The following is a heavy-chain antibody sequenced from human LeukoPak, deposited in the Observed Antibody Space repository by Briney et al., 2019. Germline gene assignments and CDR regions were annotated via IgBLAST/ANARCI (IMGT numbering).Heavy chain of an antibody. CDR2: INHSGST. Sequence: SETLSLTCAVYGGSFSGYYWSWIRQPPGKGLEWIGEINHSGSTNYNPSLKSRVTISVDTSKNQFSPKLSSVTAADTAVYYCARVVWFGTRFDYWGQGTLVTVSS. CDR1: GGSFSGYY. J-gene: IGHJ4*02. D-gene: IGHD3-10*01. CDR3: ARVVWFGTRFDY. V-gene: IGHV4-34*01.